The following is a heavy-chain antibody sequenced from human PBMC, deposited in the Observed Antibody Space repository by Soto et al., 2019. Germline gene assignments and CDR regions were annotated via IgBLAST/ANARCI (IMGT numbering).Heavy chain of an antibody. CDR2: IYHAGSV. CDR1: GYSIASGYY. V-gene: IGHV4-38-2*02. D-gene: IGHD1-1*01. J-gene: IGHJ6*02. CDR3: ARDLWVEPELYYYGMDV. Sequence: KPSETLSLTCAVSGYSIASGYYWAWIRQSPGKGLEWIGSIYHAGSVYYNPSLNSRVAVSLDTSKKPFSMKLTSVTAADTAVYYWARDLWVEPELYYYGMDVWGQVTTVTVSS.